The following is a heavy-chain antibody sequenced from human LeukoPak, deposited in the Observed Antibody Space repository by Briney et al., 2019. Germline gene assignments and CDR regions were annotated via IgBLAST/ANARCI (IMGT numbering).Heavy chain of an antibody. Sequence: GESLKISCRVSGYDFTTYWISWVRQMPGKGLEWMGRIDPSDSYTNYSPSFQGHVTISADKSISTAYLQWSSLKASDTAMYYCARQSIVGATVWFDPWGQGTLVTVSS. CDR1: GYDFTTYW. CDR2: IDPSDSYT. D-gene: IGHD1-26*01. CDR3: ARQSIVGATVWFDP. J-gene: IGHJ5*02. V-gene: IGHV5-10-1*01.